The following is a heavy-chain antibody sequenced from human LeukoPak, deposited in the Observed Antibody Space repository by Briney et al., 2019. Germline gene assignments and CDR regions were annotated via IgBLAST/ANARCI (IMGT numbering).Heavy chain of an antibody. CDR3: ARATTIAAAGNAFDI. Sequence: PSETLSLTCAVSGGSISSSNWWSWVRQPPGKGLEWIGEIYHSGSTNYNPSLKSRVTISVDKSKNQFSLKLGSVTAADTAVYYCARATTIAAAGNAFDIWGQGTMVTVSS. CDR2: IYHSGST. D-gene: IGHD6-13*01. V-gene: IGHV4-4*02. J-gene: IGHJ3*02. CDR1: GGSISSSNW.